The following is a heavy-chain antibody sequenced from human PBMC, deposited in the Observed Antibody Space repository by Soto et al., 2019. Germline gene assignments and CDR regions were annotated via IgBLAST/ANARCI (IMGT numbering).Heavy chain of an antibody. CDR2: IYYSGST. V-gene: IGHV4-39*01. CDR3: VRHGMDYYDSSGYYYSPYYFDY. J-gene: IGHJ4*02. CDR1: GGSISSSSYY. Sequence: LQLQESGPGLVKPSETLSLTCTVSGGSISSSSYYWGWIRQPPGKGLEWIGSIYYSGSTYYNPSLKSRVTISVDTSKNQFSLKLSSVTAADTAVYYCVRHGMDYYDSSGYYYSPYYFDYWGQGTLVTVSS. D-gene: IGHD3-22*01.